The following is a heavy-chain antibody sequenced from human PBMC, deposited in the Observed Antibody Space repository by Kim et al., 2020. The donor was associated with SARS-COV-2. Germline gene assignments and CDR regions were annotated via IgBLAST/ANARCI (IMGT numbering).Heavy chain of an antibody. D-gene: IGHD1-26*01. CDR1: GFTFSTYA. CDR2: IGGSGDNT. CDR3: AKALLVPADAFDI. Sequence: GGSLRLSCAASGFTFSTYAMTWVRQAPGKGLEWVSAIGGSGDNTYYADSVKGRFTISRDNSKNTLYLQINSLRAEDTAVYYCAKALLVPADAFDIWGQGTMVTVSS. V-gene: IGHV3-23*01. J-gene: IGHJ3*02.